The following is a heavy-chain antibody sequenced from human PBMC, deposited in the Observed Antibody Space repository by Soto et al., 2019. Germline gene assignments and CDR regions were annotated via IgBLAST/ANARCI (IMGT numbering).Heavy chain of an antibody. J-gene: IGHJ4*02. D-gene: IGHD2-21*01. CDR3: ARHGPWSYVL. CDR2: RLDSANT. Sequence: SETLSLTCTVSGDSLSGSTYYWGWIRQPPGKGLQWVVSRLDSANTYYNPSLKSRVTISVDTSNNQFSLRLNSVTAADTAIYYCARHGPWSYVLWGQGTLVTVSS. CDR1: GDSLSGSTYY. V-gene: IGHV4-39*01.